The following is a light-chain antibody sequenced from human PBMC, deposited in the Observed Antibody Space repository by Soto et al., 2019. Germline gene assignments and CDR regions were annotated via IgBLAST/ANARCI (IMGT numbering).Light chain of an antibody. CDR2: SNA. CDR3: AVWDDSLMGV. V-gene: IGLV1-44*01. J-gene: IGLJ1*01. CDR1: SSNIGSNS. Sequence: QSILTQPPSVSGTPGQSVTVSCSGSSSNIGSNSVKWYQQFPGAAPKLLIYSNALRPSGVPDRFSGSKSGTSASLAISGLQPEDEADYYCAVWDDSLMGVFGGGTTLTVL.